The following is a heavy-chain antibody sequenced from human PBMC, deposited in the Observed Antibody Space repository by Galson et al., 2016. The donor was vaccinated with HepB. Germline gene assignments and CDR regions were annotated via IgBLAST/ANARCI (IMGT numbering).Heavy chain of an antibody. V-gene: IGHV1-18*04. CDR3: ARRWEASSWYLDY. D-gene: IGHD6-13*01. J-gene: IGHJ4*02. CDR2: ISGHTGSP. CDR1: GFSFTNHG. Sequence: SVKVSCKASGFSFTNHGFSWVRQAPGQGLEWMGWISGHTGSPKYEEKLQGRVTMTTDTSTSTAYMELRSLRSDDTAVYYCARRWEASSWYLDYWGQGTLVTVSS.